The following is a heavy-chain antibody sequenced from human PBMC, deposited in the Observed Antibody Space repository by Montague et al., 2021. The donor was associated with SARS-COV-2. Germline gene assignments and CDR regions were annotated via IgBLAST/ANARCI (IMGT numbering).Heavy chain of an antibody. D-gene: IGHD2-21*01. CDR2: IGDSGSKT. V-gene: IGHV3-23*01. CDR1: GFTFRNYA. CDR3: AKDPIPGGSNPYYFDF. J-gene: IGHJ4*02. Sequence: SLRLSCAASGFTFRNYAMTWVRWAPGKGLEWVSAIGDSGSKTHYSDSVQGRFTISRDNSKNTLSLEMNSLQVGDTAIYYCAKDPIPGGSNPYYFDFWGQGTLVTVSS.